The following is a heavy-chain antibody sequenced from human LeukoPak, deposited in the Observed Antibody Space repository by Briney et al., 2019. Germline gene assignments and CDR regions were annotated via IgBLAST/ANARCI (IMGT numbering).Heavy chain of an antibody. CDR1: GYTFTSYY. V-gene: IGHV1-46*01. D-gene: IGHD3-10*01. CDR3: ARDRRYGSGSYYLVY. CDR2: INPSGGST. J-gene: IGHJ4*02. Sequence: ASVNVSCKASGYTFTSYYMHWVRQAPGQGLEWMGIINPSGGSTSYAQKFQGRVTMTRDTSTSAVYMELSSLRSEDTAVYYCARDRRYGSGSYYLVYWGQGTLVTVSS.